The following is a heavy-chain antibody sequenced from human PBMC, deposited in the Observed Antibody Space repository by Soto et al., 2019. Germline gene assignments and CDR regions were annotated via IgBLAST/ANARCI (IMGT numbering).Heavy chain of an antibody. Sequence: ASGKVSCKVSGYTLTELSMHWVRQAPGKGLEWMGGFDPEDGETIYAQKFQGRVTMTEDTSTDTAYMELSSLRSEDTAVYYCATAKLSGYSYHDAFDIWGQGTMVTVSS. CDR1: GYTLTELS. CDR2: FDPEDGET. D-gene: IGHD5-18*01. CDR3: ATAKLSGYSYHDAFDI. V-gene: IGHV1-24*01. J-gene: IGHJ3*02.